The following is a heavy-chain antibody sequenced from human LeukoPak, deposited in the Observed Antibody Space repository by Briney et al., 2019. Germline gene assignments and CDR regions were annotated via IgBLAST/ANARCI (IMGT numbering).Heavy chain of an antibody. Sequence: GGSLRLSCAASGFNLRSYDMSWVRQAPGKGLEWVSAISGSGGSTYYADSVKGRFTISRDNSKNTLYLQMNSLRAEDTAVYYCAKDGGAYCGGDCFFNYWGQGTLVTVSS. V-gene: IGHV3-23*01. D-gene: IGHD2-21*02. CDR2: ISGSGGST. CDR1: GFNLRSYD. CDR3: AKDGGAYCGGDCFFNY. J-gene: IGHJ4*03.